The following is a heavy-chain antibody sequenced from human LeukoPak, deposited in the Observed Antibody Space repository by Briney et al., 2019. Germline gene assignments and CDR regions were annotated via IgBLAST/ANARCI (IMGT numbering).Heavy chain of an antibody. CDR1: GFTFSSYG. CDR3: ATPLGGRDYYYYMDV. D-gene: IGHD1-26*01. J-gene: IGHJ6*03. CDR2: ISGSGGST. V-gene: IGHV3-23*01. Sequence: GGTLRLSCAASGFTFSSYGMSWVRQAPGKGLEWVSAISGSGGSTYYADSVKGRFTISRDNSKNTLYLQMNSLRAEDTAVYYCATPLGGRDYYYYMDVWGKGTTVTISS.